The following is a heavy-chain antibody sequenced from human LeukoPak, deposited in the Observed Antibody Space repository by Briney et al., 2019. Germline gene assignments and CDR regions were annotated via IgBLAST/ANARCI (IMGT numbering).Heavy chain of an antibody. CDR3: AREPYMITFGGVTPSRDY. J-gene: IGHJ4*02. CDR1: GYTFTGYY. D-gene: IGHD3-16*01. CDR2: INPNSGGT. Sequence: ASVKVSCKASGYTFTGYYMHWVRQAPGQGLEWMGRINPNSGGTNYAQKFRSRVTMTRDTSISTAYMELSRLRSDDTAGYYCAREPYMITFGGVTPSRDYWGQGTLVTVSS. V-gene: IGHV1-2*06.